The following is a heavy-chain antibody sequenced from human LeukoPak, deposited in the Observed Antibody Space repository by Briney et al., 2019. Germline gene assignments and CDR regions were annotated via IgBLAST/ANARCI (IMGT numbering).Heavy chain of an antibody. D-gene: IGHD3-16*01. CDR2: ISSSSTII. CDR1: GFTFSSYE. V-gene: IGHV3-48*03. Sequence: GGSLRPSCAASGFTFSSYELYWVRQAPGKGLEWISYISSSSTIIKYADSVRGRFTISRDDARESLYLQMSSLRADDTTIYYCGASRQYVGAFDIWGQGTLVTVSS. J-gene: IGHJ3*02. CDR3: GASRQYVGAFDI.